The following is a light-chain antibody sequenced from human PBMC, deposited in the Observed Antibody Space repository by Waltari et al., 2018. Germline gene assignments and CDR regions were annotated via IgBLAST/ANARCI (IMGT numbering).Light chain of an antibody. V-gene: IGKV3-20*01. CDR3: QQYGSSVMYT. J-gene: IGKJ2*01. CDR1: QSITKKF. CDR2: GAS. Sequence: VLTQSPGTLSLSPGERATLSCRASQSITKKFFAWYQQKPGQAPRLLIYGASSRAAGIPDRFSGNGSGTDFTLTISMLEPEDSAVYYCQQYGSSVMYTFGQGTKLEIK.